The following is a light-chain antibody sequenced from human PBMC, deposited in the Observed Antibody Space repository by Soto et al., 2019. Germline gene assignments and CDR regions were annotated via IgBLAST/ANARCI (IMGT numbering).Light chain of an antibody. CDR3: SAWDDSLSGYV. CDR2: RNN. V-gene: IGLV1-47*01. CDR1: SSNIGSNY. Sequence: QSVLTQPPSASGTPGQRGTISCSGSSSNIGSNYVYWYQQLPGTAPKLLSYRNNQRPSGVPDRFSGAKSGTSASLAISGLRSEDEADYYCSAWDDSLSGYVFGTGTTLTVL. J-gene: IGLJ1*01.